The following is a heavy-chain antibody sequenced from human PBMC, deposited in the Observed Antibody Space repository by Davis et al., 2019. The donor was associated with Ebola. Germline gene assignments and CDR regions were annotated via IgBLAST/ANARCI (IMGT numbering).Heavy chain of an antibody. CDR1: GGSFSGYY. J-gene: IGHJ6*02. CDR3: ARSRRVVVATTYYYYYGMDV. D-gene: IGHD2-15*01. V-gene: IGHV4-34*01. CDR2: INHSGGT. Sequence: MPSETLSLTCAVYGGSFSGYYWSWIRQPPGKGLEWIGEINHSGGTNYNPSLTSRVTISVDTSKNQFSLKLSSVTAADTAVYYCARSRRVVVATTYYYYYGMDVWGQGTTVTVSS.